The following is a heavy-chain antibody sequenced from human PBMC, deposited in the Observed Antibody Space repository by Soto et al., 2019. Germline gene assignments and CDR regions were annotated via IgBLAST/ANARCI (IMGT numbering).Heavy chain of an antibody. Sequence: SETLSLTCAVYGGSFSGYYWSWIRQPPGKGLEWIGEINHSGSTNYNPSLKSRVTISVDTSKNQFSLKLSSVTAADTAVYYCARAGAYSNYVAYWGQGTLVTVSS. CDR3: ARAGAYSNYVAY. J-gene: IGHJ4*02. V-gene: IGHV4-34*01. CDR1: GGSFSGYY. D-gene: IGHD4-4*01. CDR2: INHSGST.